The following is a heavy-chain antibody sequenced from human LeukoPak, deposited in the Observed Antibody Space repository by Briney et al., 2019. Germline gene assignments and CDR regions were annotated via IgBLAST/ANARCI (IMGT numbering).Heavy chain of an antibody. D-gene: IGHD2-8*02. CDR1: GGSISSYY. CDR3: ARLRITGGHYYQHGLDV. J-gene: IGHJ6*02. CDR2: IYNSGSI. V-gene: IGHV4-59*08. Sequence: SETLSLTCTVSGGSISSYYWSWIRQPPGKGLEWIGYIYNSGSINYNPSLKSRVTTSVDTSKKQFSLKLSSVTVADTAVYYCARLRITGGHYYQHGLDVWGQGTTVTVSS.